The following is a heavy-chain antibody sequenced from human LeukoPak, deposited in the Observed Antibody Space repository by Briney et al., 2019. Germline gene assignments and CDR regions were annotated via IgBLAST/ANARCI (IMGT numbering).Heavy chain of an antibody. CDR3: ARSCGDYYDSSGYYPIDY. V-gene: IGHV4-30-4*01. J-gene: IGHJ4*02. CDR2: IYYSGST. D-gene: IGHD3-22*01. Sequence: SQTLSLTCTVSGGSISSGDYYWTWIRQPPGKGLEWIGYIYYSGSTYYNPSLKSRVTISVDTSKNQFSLKLSSVTAADTAVYYCARSCGDYYDSSGYYPIDYWGQGTLVTISS. CDR1: GGSISSGDYY.